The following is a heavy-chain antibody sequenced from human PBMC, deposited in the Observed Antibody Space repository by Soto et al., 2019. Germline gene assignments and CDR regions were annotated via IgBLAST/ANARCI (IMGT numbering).Heavy chain of an antibody. V-gene: IGHV3-23*01. CDR3: SLGLSYTVNLVLYYFDF. CDR2: ISGSGVYT. D-gene: IGHD3-16*01. CDR1: GFIFSNYA. Sequence: LSLSCAASGFIFSNYAMSWVRQAPGRGLEWVSAISGSGVYTHYADSVKGRFSISRDNSKNTMYLQMKSLRAVDTAVDYCSLGLSYTVNLVLYYFDFWGQGTLVTVSS. J-gene: IGHJ4*02.